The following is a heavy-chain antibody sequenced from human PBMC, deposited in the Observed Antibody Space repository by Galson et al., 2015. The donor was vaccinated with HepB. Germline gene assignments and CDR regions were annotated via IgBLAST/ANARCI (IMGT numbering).Heavy chain of an antibody. D-gene: IGHD4-11*01. V-gene: IGHV5-51*01. CDR1: GYSFTSYW. J-gene: IGHJ5*02. Sequence: QSGAEVKKPGESLKISCKGSGYSFTSYWIGWVRQMPGKGLEWMGIIYPGDSDTSYSPSFQGQVTISADKSISTAYLQWSSLKASDTAMYYCARQWFGAYSNSGWFDPWGPGTLVTVSS. CDR3: ARQWFGAYSNSGWFDP. CDR2: IYPGDSDT.